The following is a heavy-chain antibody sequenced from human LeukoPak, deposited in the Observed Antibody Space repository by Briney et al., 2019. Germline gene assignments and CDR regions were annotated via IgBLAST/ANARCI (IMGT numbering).Heavy chain of an antibody. Sequence: PGGSLRLSCAASGFTFSSYAMSWVRQAPGKGLEWVSAISGSGGSTYYADSVKGRFTISRDNSKNTLYLQMNSLRAEDTAVYYCAKDSRMYYYGSGSPGLSDWFDPWGQGTLVTAPS. CDR2: ISGSGGST. CDR1: GFTFSSYA. D-gene: IGHD3-10*01. V-gene: IGHV3-23*01. J-gene: IGHJ5*02. CDR3: AKDSRMYYYGSGSPGLSDWFDP.